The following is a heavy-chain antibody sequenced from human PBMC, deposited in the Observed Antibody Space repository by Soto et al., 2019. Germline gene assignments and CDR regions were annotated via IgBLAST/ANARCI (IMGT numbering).Heavy chain of an antibody. D-gene: IGHD3-16*01. Sequence: QVQLVQSGAEVKKPGASVKVSCKASGYTFTSNGISWVRLAPGQGLEWMGWISGSNGNTDYAQKLQDRVTLTTDTSTNTAYMELRNLSSDDTAVYYCGRAFRSAWYFDLWGRGTLVTVSS. CDR3: GRAFRSAWYFDL. CDR1: GYTFTSNG. J-gene: IGHJ2*01. CDR2: ISGSNGNT. V-gene: IGHV1-18*01.